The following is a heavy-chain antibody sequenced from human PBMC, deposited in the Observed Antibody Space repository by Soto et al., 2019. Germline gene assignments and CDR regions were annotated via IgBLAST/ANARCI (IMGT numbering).Heavy chain of an antibody. Sequence: EVQLVESGGGLVQPGGSLRLSCAASGFTFSSYAMHWVRQAPGKGLEYVSAISSNGGSTYYANSVKGRFTISRDNSKNTLYLQMGSLRAEDMAVYYCARQSYSSYYFDYRCQGTLVTVSS. V-gene: IGHV3-64*01. CDR2: ISSNGGST. CDR3: ARQSYSSYYFDY. CDR1: GFTFSSYA. D-gene: IGHD5-18*01. J-gene: IGHJ4*02.